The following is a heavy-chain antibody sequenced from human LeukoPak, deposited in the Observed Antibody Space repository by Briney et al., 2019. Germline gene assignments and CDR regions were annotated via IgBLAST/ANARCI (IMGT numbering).Heavy chain of an antibody. CDR1: GFTFSSYA. V-gene: IGHV3-23*01. Sequence: GGSLRLSCAASGFTFSSYAMSWVRQAPGKGLEWVSAISGSGGSTYYADSVRGRFTISRDNSKNTLYLQMNSLRAEDTAVYYCAKGVVVVPAAIIDHWGQGTLVTVSS. D-gene: IGHD2-2*01. J-gene: IGHJ4*02. CDR3: AKGVVVVPAAIIDH. CDR2: ISGSGGST.